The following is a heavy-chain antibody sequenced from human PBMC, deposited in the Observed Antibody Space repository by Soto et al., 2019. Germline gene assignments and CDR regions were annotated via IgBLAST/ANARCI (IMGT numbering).Heavy chain of an antibody. J-gene: IGHJ4*02. V-gene: IGHV4-39*01. CDR2: IYYSGST. CDR1: GGSISSSSYY. D-gene: IGHD5-12*01. Sequence: TSETLSLTCTVSGGSISSSSYYWGWIRQPPGKGLEWIGSIYYSGSTYYNPSLKSRVTISVDTSKNQFSLKLSSVTAADTAVYYCARQVIVATKPFDYWGQGTLVTVSS. CDR3: ARQVIVATKPFDY.